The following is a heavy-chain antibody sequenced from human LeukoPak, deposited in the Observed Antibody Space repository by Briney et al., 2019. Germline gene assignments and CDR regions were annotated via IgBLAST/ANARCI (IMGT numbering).Heavy chain of an antibody. D-gene: IGHD6-13*01. V-gene: IGHV3-43*02. CDR3: AKDVATAAGTFY. CDR2: ISGDGGST. Sequence: GGSLRLSCAASGFTFDDYAMDWVRQAPGKGLEWVSLISGDGGSTYYADSVKGRFTISRDNSKNSLYLQMNSLRTEDTALYYCAKDVATAAGTFYWGQGTLVTVSS. J-gene: IGHJ4*02. CDR1: GFTFDDYA.